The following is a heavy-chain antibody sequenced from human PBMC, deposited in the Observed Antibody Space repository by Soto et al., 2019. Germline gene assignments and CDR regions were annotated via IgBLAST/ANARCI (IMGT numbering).Heavy chain of an antibody. CDR2: IYYSGST. CDR1: GGSISSSSYY. Sequence: PSETLSLTCTVSGGSISSSSYYWGWIRQPPGKGLEWIGSIYYSGSTYYNPSLKSRVTISVDTSKNQFSLKLSSVTAADTAVYYCARPNDYYYGMDVWGQGTKVTVSS. D-gene: IGHD3-16*01. J-gene: IGHJ6*02. V-gene: IGHV4-39*01. CDR3: ARPNDYYYGMDV.